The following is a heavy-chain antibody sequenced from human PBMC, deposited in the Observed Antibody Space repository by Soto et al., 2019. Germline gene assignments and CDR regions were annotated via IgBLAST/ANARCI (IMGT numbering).Heavy chain of an antibody. D-gene: IGHD5-12*01. Sequence: SETLSLTCTVSGGSIRSYYWTWIRQPPGKGLELIGYIYYSGSTRYNPSLKSRVTISVDMSKNQFSLKLSSVIAADTAVYYCARAYGGFDNGLDVWGQGTAVTVSS. CDR3: ARAYGGFDNGLDV. J-gene: IGHJ6*02. CDR2: IYYSGST. CDR1: GGSIRSYY. V-gene: IGHV4-59*01.